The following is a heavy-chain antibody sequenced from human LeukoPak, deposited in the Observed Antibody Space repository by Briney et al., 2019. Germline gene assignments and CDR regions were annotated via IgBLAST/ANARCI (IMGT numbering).Heavy chain of an antibody. CDR2: MNPNSGNT. V-gene: IGHV1-8*01. D-gene: IGHD1-26*01. CDR3: ARGRGVDVPYYYGMDV. CDR1: GYTFTSYD. Sequence: ASVKVSCKASGYTFTSYDINWVRQATGQGLEWMGWMNPNSGNTGYAQKFQGRVTMTRNTSISTAYMELSSLRSEDTAVYYCARGRGVDVPYYYGMDVWGQGTTVTVSS. J-gene: IGHJ6*02.